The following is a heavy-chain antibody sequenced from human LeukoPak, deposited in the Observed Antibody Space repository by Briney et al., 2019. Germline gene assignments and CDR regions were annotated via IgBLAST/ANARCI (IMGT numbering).Heavy chain of an antibody. CDR1: GGSFSGYY. Sequence: SETLSLTCAVYGGSFSGYYWSWIRQPPGKGLEWIGEINHGGSTNYNPSLKSRVIISVDTSKNQFSLKLSSVTAADTAVYFCATTSGTSPIDSWGQGTLVTVSS. J-gene: IGHJ4*02. CDR2: INHGGST. CDR3: ATTSGTSPIDS. V-gene: IGHV4-34*01.